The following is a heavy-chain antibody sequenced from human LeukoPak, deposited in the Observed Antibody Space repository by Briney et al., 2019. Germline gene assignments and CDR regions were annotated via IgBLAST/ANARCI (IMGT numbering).Heavy chain of an antibody. CDR3: ARGRDSRGYQFMGFDS. CDR2: IWADGAP. Sequence: SQTLSLTCTVSGGSISSGNYYWSWIRQPAGQGLEWIGRIWADGAPTYRPSLKSRVSISVDVSKNQFSLRLTSVTAADTAVYYCARGRDSRGYQFMGFDSWGQGTLVTVS. J-gene: IGHJ4*02. V-gene: IGHV4-61*02. CDR1: GGSISSGNYY. D-gene: IGHD3-22*01.